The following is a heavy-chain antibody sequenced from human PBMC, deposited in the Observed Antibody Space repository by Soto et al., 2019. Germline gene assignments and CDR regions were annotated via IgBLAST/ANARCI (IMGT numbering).Heavy chain of an antibody. D-gene: IGHD3-3*01. CDR3: ARQASTIFGVVKDYYYYYGMDV. CDR1: GYSFTSYW. V-gene: IGHV5-51*01. CDR2: IYPGDSDT. J-gene: IGHJ6*02. Sequence: GESLKISCKASGYSFTSYWIGWVRQMPGKGLEWMGMIYPGDSDTRYSPSFQGQVTISADKSIGTAYLQWSGLKASDTAMYYCARQASTIFGVVKDYYYYYGMDVWGQGTTVTVSS.